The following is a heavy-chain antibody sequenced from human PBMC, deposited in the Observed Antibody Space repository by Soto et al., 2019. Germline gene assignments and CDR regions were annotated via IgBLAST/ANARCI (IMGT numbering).Heavy chain of an antibody. CDR3: ARILTGTGGHFDY. Sequence: QITLKESGPPLVKPTQTLTLTCSFSGFSRSTSGVGVGWIRQPPEKALEWLALIFWDDDKRYSPSLKSMLTITNDPSKNQVVLTLTNMEPVAPATYYCARILTGTGGHFDYWGQGALVTVSS. V-gene: IGHV2-5*02. CDR1: GFSRSTSGVG. J-gene: IGHJ4*02. CDR2: IFWDDDK. D-gene: IGHD2-8*02.